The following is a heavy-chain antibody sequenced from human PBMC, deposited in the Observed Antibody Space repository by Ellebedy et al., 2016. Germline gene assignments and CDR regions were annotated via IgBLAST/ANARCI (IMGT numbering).Heavy chain of an antibody. CDR1: GFTFSTYA. J-gene: IGHJ4*02. CDR2: ISASGDRT. Sequence: GESLKISCAASGFTFSTYAMSWVRQPPGKGLEWVSAISASGDRTHYPDSVRGRFTISRDNSKNTLYLQMNSLKAEDTAVYYCARETWFGELLSVEYWGQGTLVTVSS. V-gene: IGHV3-23*01. CDR3: ARETWFGELLSVEY. D-gene: IGHD3-10*01.